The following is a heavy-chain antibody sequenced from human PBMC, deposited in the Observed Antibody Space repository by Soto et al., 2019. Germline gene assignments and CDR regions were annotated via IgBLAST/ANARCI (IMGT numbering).Heavy chain of an antibody. J-gene: IGHJ4*02. D-gene: IGHD2-2*01. V-gene: IGHV4-30-2*01. CDR2: MYHSGST. Sequence: PSETLSLTCAVSGGSISSGGYSWSWIRQPPGKGLEWIGYMYHSGSTYYNPSLKSRVTISIDRSKNQFSLKLSSVTDADTAVYYCASVPDYWGQGILVTVS. CDR1: GGSISSGGYS. CDR3: ASVPDY.